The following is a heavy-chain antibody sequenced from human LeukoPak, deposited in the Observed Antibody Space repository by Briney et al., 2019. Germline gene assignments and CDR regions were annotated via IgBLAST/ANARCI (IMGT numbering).Heavy chain of an antibody. V-gene: IGHV3-23*01. D-gene: IGHD3-22*01. CDR3: AKDRDALKPYYYDSSGSPPCDC. CDR1: GFTFSSYA. J-gene: IGHJ4*02. Sequence: PGGSLRLSCAASGFTFSSYAMSWVRQAPGKGLEWVSAIRGSCGSTYYADPVEGRFTISRDNSKNTLHLQMNRQRAEATAVYYCAKDRDALKPYYYDSSGSPPCDCWGQGTMVTVSS. CDR2: IRGSCGST.